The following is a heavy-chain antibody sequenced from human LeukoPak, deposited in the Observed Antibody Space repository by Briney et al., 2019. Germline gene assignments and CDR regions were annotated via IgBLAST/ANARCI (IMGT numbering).Heavy chain of an antibody. CDR1: GYSFTRFW. D-gene: IGHD4-17*01. CDR2: IYPGDSDT. CDR3: ARQPTDQYYFDS. Sequence: EESLKISCKGSGYSFTRFWIGWVRQMPGKGLEWMGIIYPGDSDTRYSPSFQGQVTISADKSISTAYLQWSSLKASDTAMYYCARQPTDQYYFDSWGQGTLVTVSS. V-gene: IGHV5-51*01. J-gene: IGHJ4*02.